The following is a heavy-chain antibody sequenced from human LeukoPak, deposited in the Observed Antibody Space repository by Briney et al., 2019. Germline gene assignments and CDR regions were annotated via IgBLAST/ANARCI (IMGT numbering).Heavy chain of an antibody. D-gene: IGHD3-10*01. CDR3: AKDRIYADGLWDFDY. V-gene: IGHV3-74*01. CDR2: INSDGSST. CDR1: GFTFSSYW. J-gene: IGHJ4*02. Sequence: GGSLRLSCAASGFTFSSYWMHWVRQAPGKGLVWVSRINSDGSSTTYADSVKGRFTISRDNSKNTLYLKMNSLRADDTAVYYCAKDRIYADGLWDFDYWGQGTLVTVSS.